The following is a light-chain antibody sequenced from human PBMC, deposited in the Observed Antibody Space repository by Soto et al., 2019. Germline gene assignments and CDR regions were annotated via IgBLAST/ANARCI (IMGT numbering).Light chain of an antibody. Sequence: EIVMTQSPATLSVSPGDRATLSCRASQSVSSNLAWYQQKPGQAPRLLIYGASTRATGIPARFSGSGPGTEFTLTISSLQSEDFAVYYCQQYNNWPPQWTFGQGTKV. CDR3: QQYNNWPPQWT. CDR2: GAS. CDR1: QSVSSN. V-gene: IGKV3-15*01. J-gene: IGKJ1*01.